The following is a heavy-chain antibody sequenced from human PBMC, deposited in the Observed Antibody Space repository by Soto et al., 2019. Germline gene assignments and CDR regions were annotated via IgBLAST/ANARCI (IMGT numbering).Heavy chain of an antibody. V-gene: IGHV3-30-3*01. CDR2: ISYDGSKK. D-gene: IGHD1-20*01. CDR1: GFTFSSDA. Sequence: QVQLVESGGGVVQPGRSLRLSCAASGFTFSSDAMHWVRQALGKGLEWVAVISYDGSKKYYADSVKGRFTISRDNSKNTLYLQLNSLRGEDTAVYYCAGAYGAITPGDYWGQGTLVTVSS. CDR3: AGAYGAITPGDY. J-gene: IGHJ4*02.